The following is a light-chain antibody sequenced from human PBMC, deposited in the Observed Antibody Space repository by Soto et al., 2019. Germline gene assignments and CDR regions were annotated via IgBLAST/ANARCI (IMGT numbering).Light chain of an antibody. CDR3: LLSYNGPYV. J-gene: IGLJ1*01. Sequence: QAVVTQEPSLTVSPGGTVTLTCGSSTGAVTNGHYPYWFQQKPGQAPRTLIYDTTNRHSWTPARFSGSLLGGKADLTLSGAQPEDEAEYYCLLSYNGPYVFGTGTKVTVL. V-gene: IGLV7-46*01. CDR1: TGAVTNGHY. CDR2: DTT.